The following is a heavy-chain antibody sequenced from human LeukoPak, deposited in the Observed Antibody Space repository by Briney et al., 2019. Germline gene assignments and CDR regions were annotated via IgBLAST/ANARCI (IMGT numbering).Heavy chain of an antibody. Sequence: ASVKVSCKASGYTFTSYGISWVRQAPGQGLEWMGWISVYNGNTKYAQKLQGRVTMTTDTATSTAYVELRSLRSDDTAVYYCARSGFIAVAGTNWGDSDYWGQGTLVTVSS. V-gene: IGHV1-18*01. J-gene: IGHJ4*02. CDR3: ARSGFIAVAGTNWGDSDY. D-gene: IGHD6-19*01. CDR2: ISVYNGNT. CDR1: GYTFTSYG.